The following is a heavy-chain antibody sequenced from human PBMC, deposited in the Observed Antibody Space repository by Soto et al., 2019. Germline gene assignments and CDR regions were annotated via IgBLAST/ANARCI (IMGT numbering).Heavy chain of an antibody. D-gene: IGHD6-19*01. CDR1: GFTFSSYG. V-gene: IGHV3-33*01. CDR3: ARDRIAVADFDAFDI. CDR2: IWYDGSNK. Sequence: QVQLVESGGGVVQPGRSLRLSCAASGFTFSSYGMHWVRQAPGKGLEWVAVIWYDGSNKYYADSVKGRFTISRDXXKXXXXXXXXXXXAEDTAVYYCARDRIAVADFDAFDIWGQGTMVTVSS. J-gene: IGHJ3*02.